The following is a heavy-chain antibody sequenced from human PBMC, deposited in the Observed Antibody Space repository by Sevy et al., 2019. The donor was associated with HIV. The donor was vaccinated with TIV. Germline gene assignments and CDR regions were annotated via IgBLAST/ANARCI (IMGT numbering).Heavy chain of an antibody. J-gene: IGHJ6*02. CDR3: AKRYCSTITCYDDDFWNPYYFYGLDV. D-gene: IGHD2-2*01. V-gene: IGHV3-23*01. CDR2: ISAGGTTT. Sequence: GESLKISSAASGFIFSNYPMSWVRHSPGKGLEWVSDISAGGTTTYYADSVEGRFTISRDNSKNTVSLQMNSLGAEDTAIYYCAKRYCSTITCYDDDFWNPYYFYGLDVWGQGISVTVSS. CDR1: GFIFSNYP.